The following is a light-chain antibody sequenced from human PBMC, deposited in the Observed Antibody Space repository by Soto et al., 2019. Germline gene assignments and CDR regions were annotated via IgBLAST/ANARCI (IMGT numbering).Light chain of an antibody. V-gene: IGKV3-20*01. Sequence: EVVLTQSPGTLSLSPGERATLSCRASQSVSRSYLVWYQQQPGQAPRLLIYDTSTRATGIPDRFNGSGSGTDFTLTISRLEPDDFAVYYCQQYATSQCSFGQGTKVEFK. CDR1: QSVSRSY. J-gene: IGKJ2*04. CDR3: QQYATSQCS. CDR2: DTS.